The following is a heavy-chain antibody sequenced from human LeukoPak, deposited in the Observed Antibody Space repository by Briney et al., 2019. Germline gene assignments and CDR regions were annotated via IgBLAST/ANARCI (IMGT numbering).Heavy chain of an antibody. J-gene: IGHJ4*02. CDR2: MSYDGSDK. CDR3: ARGGQNLVVTIEDY. V-gene: IGHV3-30-3*01. CDR1: GFTFNSYV. D-gene: IGHD3-22*01. Sequence: PGGSLRLSCAASGFTFNSYVMHWVRQAPGKGLEWVAVMSYDGSDKYYADSVKGRFTISRDNSKNTLYLQMNSLRAEDTVVYYCARGGQNLVVTIEDYWGQGTLVTVSS.